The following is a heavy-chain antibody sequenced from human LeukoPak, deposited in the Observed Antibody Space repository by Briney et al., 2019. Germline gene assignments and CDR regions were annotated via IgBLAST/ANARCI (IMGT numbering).Heavy chain of an antibody. CDR1: GGSFSGYY. V-gene: IGHV4-34*01. CDR3: ARAGVGARAYFDY. J-gene: IGHJ4*02. Sequence: PSETLSLTCAVYGGSFSGYYWSWIRQPPGKGLEWIGEINHSGSTNYNPSLKSRVTISVDTSKNQFSLKLSSVTAADTAVYYCARAGVGARAYFDYWGQGTLVTVSS. D-gene: IGHD1-26*01. CDR2: INHSGST.